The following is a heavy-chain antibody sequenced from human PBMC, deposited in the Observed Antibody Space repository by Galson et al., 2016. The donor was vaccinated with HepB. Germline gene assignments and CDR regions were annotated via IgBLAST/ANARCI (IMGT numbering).Heavy chain of an antibody. V-gene: IGHV1-3*01. CDR3: ARDQSTGNYPSASGDY. CDR1: GYIFRIYN. Sequence: SVKVSCKASGYIFRIYNIHWVRQAPGQRLEWMGWINVDNGKTKYSQKFQARITLTRDTSASTAYMELSSLTSEDTAIYYCARDQSTGNYPSASGDYWGQGTLVSVSS. CDR2: INVDNGKT. J-gene: IGHJ4*02. D-gene: IGHD4-11*01.